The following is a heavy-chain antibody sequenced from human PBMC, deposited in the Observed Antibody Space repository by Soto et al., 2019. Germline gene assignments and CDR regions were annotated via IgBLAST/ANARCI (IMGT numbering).Heavy chain of an antibody. CDR3: AREATAGRPYFDP. Sequence: SVRVSCKASGGTSFSIDSFTCVRQAPGQGLEWLGGIIPIGSTLYAQEFQGSVTITADVSTSTVYMELSSLTSEDTAVYYCAREATAGRPYFDPWGQGTLVTVSS. D-gene: IGHD6-13*01. CDR2: IIPIGST. J-gene: IGHJ5*02. V-gene: IGHV1-69*13. CDR1: GGTSFSIDS.